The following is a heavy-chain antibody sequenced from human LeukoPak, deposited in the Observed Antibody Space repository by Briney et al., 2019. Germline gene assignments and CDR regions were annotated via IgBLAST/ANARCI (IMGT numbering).Heavy chain of an antibody. CDR1: GGSISSYY. J-gene: IGHJ5*02. CDR3: AKGAGPPWFDP. V-gene: IGHV4-4*07. Sequence: SSETLSLTCTVSGGSISSYYWSWIRQPAGKGLEWIGRMSSSGISTYSPSLKSRVTISIDTSRNQFSMNLNSVTAADTAVYYCAKGAGPPWFDPWGQGTLVTVSS. D-gene: IGHD6-19*01. CDR2: MSSSGIS.